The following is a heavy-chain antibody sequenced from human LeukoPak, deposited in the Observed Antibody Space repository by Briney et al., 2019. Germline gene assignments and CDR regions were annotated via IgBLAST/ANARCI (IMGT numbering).Heavy chain of an antibody. V-gene: IGHV1-8*01. D-gene: IGHD3-10*01. CDR1: GYTFTSYD. Sequence: ASVKVSCKASGYTFTSYDINWVRQAPGQGLEWMGWMNPNSGNTDYAQKFQGRVTMTRNTSISTAYMELSSLRSEDTAVYYCARDRILWFGEYYYYGMDVWGQGTTVTVSS. J-gene: IGHJ6*02. CDR3: ARDRILWFGEYYYYGMDV. CDR2: MNPNSGNT.